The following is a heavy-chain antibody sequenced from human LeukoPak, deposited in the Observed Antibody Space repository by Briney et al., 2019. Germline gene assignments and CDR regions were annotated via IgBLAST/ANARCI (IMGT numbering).Heavy chain of an antibody. Sequence: PGGSLRLSCAASGFTFSSYSMNWVRQAPGKGLEWVSYINSGSGTISYADYVKGRFTISRDNAKNSLYLQMNSLRAEDTAVYYCARVRSGGFDYWGQGILVTVSS. V-gene: IGHV3-48*01. J-gene: IGHJ4*02. CDR2: INSGSGTI. CDR3: ARVRSGGFDY. D-gene: IGHD1-26*01. CDR1: GFTFSSYS.